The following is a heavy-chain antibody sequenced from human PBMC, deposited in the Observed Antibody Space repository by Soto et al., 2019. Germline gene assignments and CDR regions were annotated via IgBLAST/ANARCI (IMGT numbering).Heavy chain of an antibody. D-gene: IGHD6-13*01. CDR2: ISSSSSYI. Sequence: GGSLRLSCAASGFTFSSYSMNWVRQAPGKGLEWVSSISSSSSYIYYADSVKGRFTISRDNAKNSLYLQMNSLRAEDTAVYYCARDFSSWYNNWFDPWGQGTLVTVSS. CDR1: GFTFSSYS. J-gene: IGHJ5*02. CDR3: ARDFSSWYNNWFDP. V-gene: IGHV3-21*01.